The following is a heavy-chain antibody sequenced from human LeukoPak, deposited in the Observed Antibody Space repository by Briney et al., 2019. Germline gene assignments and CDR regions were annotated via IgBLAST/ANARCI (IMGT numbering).Heavy chain of an antibody. CDR2: IRYDGSNK. CDR3: AKDGEITFGGVMIGYFDY. J-gene: IGHJ4*02. CDR1: GFTFSSYG. Sequence: GGSLRVSCAASGFTFSSYGMHWVRQAPGKGLEWVAFIRYDGSNKYYADSVKGRFTISRDNSKNTLYLQMNSLRAEDTAVYYCAKDGEITFGGVMIGYFDYWGQGTLVTVSS. D-gene: IGHD3-16*01. V-gene: IGHV3-30*02.